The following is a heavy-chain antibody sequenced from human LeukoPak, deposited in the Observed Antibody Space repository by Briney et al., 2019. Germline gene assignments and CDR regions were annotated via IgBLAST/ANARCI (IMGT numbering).Heavy chain of an antibody. Sequence: ASVKVSCKASGYTFTSYGISWARQAPRQGLEWMGWISAYNGNTNYAQKLQGRVTMTTDTSTSTAYMELRSLRSDGTAVYYCARFDYRDYEDYWGQGTLVTGSS. V-gene: IGHV1-18*04. CDR2: ISAYNGNT. CDR1: GYTFTSYG. J-gene: IGHJ4*02. CDR3: ARFDYRDYEDY. D-gene: IGHD4-17*01.